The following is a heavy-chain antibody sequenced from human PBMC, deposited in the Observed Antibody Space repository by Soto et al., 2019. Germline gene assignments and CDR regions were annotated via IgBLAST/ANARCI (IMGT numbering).Heavy chain of an antibody. Sequence: EVQLLESGGGLVQPGGSLRLSCAASGFTFSSYAMSWVRQAPGKGLEWVSAISGSGGSTYYADSVKGRFTISRDNSKNTLYLQMNSLTAEDTAVYYCAKIVVVRRRRYMDVWGKGTTVTVSS. CDR1: GFTFSSYA. CDR3: AKIVVVRRRRYMDV. J-gene: IGHJ6*03. V-gene: IGHV3-23*01. D-gene: IGHD2-2*01. CDR2: ISGSGGST.